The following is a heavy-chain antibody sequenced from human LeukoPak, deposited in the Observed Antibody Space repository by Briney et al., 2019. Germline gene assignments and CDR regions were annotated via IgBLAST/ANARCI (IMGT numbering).Heavy chain of an antibody. CDR3: ARGVSFYYGSGSLGYFDY. J-gene: IGHJ4*02. D-gene: IGHD3-10*01. CDR1: GYTFTSYD. Sequence: ASVKVSCKASGYTFTSYDINWVRQATGQGLEWMGWMNPNSGNTGYAQKFQGRVTITRNTSISTAYMELSSLRSEDTAVYYCARGVSFYYGSGSLGYFDYWGQGTLVTVSS. CDR2: MNPNSGNT. V-gene: IGHV1-8*03.